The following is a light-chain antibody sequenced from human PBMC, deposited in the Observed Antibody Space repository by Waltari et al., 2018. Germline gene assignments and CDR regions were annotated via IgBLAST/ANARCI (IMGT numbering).Light chain of an antibody. Sequence: EIVLTQSPATLSLSPGERATLSCRASQSVSSYLAWYQQKPGQAPRLLIYDTSNRATGIPARFSGSGYGTDFTRTISSLEPEDCAVYYCQQRSNWPGTFGQGTKVEIK. V-gene: IGKV3-11*01. CDR3: QQRSNWPGT. CDR1: QSVSSY. CDR2: DTS. J-gene: IGKJ1*01.